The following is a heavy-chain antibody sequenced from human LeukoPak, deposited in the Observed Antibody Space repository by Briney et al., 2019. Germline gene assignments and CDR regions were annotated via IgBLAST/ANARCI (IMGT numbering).Heavy chain of an antibody. Sequence: SETLSLTCTVSGGSISSSSYYWGWIRQPPGKGLEWIGSIYYSGSTYYNPSLKSRVTISVDTSKNQFSLKLSSVTAADTAVYYCARAKSVGWELLRYYYYGMDVWGQGTTVTVSS. J-gene: IGHJ6*02. CDR2: IYYSGST. CDR3: ARAKSVGWELLRYYYYGMDV. D-gene: IGHD1-26*01. CDR1: GGSISSSSYY. V-gene: IGHV4-39*01.